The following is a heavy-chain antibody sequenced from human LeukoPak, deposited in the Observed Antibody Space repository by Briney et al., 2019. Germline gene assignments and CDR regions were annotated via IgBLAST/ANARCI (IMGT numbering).Heavy chain of an antibody. V-gene: IGHV1-3*04. CDR1: GYTFTSYA. Sequence: ASVKVSCEASGYTFTSYAMHWMRQAPGQRLEWMGWINTGNGNTKYSQKFQGRVTITRDTSASTAYMELSSLRSEDTAVYYCARVNSFEVGSYGYFDYWGQGTLVTVSS. J-gene: IGHJ4*02. D-gene: IGHD1-26*01. CDR3: ARVNSFEVGSYGYFDY. CDR2: INTGNGNT.